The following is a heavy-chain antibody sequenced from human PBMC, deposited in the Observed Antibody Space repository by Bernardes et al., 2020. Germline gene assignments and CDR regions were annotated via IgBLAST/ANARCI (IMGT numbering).Heavy chain of an antibody. V-gene: IGHV1-2*06. Sequence: ASVKVSCKASGYTFTGYYMHWVRQAPGQGLEWMGRINPNSGGTNYAQKFQGRVTMTRDTSISTAYMELSRLRSDDTAVYYCAREQVAVAGLDYWGQGTLVTVSS. CDR2: INPNSGGT. D-gene: IGHD6-19*01. J-gene: IGHJ4*02. CDR1: GYTFTGYY. CDR3: AREQVAVAGLDY.